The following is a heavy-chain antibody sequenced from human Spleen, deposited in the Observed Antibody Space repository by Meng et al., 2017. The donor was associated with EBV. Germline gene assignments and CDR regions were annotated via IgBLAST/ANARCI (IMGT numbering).Heavy chain of an antibody. D-gene: IGHD6-19*01. CDR1: GDSISNHNW. J-gene: IGHJ4*02. CDR3: ARTESLAVAGSLGY. CDR2: IYHGGST. V-gene: IGHV4-4*02. Sequence: GRLHELGQGPVKPSRALSLIWSGFGDSISNHNWWSWVRQTPGKGLEWIAEIYHGGSTNYNPSLKSRVTISIDKSKNQFSLRLSSVTAADTAVYFCARTESLAVAGSLGYWGQGTLVTVSS.